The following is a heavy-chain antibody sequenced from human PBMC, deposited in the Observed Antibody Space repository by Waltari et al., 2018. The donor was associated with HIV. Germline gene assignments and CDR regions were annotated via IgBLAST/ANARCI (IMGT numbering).Heavy chain of an antibody. CDR2: TNSDWNST. V-gene: IGHV3-74*01. CDR3: ARAADCSSSSCPRAFDS. CDR1: GFPFSSYW. J-gene: IGHJ3*02. Sequence: VQLVESGGGLVPPGGSLRLSCAASGFPFSSYWMHWLRKAPGMGLVGCLRTNSDWNSTNYADSVKGRFTISRADAKNTLYLQMRSLRAGDTAVYYGARAADCSSSSCPRAFDSWGQGTMVTVSS. D-gene: IGHD2-2*01.